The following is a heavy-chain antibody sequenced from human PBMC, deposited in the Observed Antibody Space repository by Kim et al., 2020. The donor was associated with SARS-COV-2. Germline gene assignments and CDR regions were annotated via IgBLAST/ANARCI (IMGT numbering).Heavy chain of an antibody. CDR3: ARDDLGGYSYGFIYYYYGMDV. CDR1: GFTFSSYS. D-gene: IGHD5-18*01. V-gene: IGHV3-48*04. Sequence: GGSLRLSCAASGFTFSSYSMNWVRQAPGKGLEWVSYISSSSSTIYYADSVKGRFTISRDNAKNSLYLQMNSLRAEDTAVYYCARDDLGGYSYGFIYYYYGMDVWGQGTTVTVSS. J-gene: IGHJ6*02. CDR2: ISSSSSTI.